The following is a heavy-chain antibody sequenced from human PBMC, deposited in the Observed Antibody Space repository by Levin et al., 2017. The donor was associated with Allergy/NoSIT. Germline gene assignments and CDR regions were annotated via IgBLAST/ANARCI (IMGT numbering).Heavy chain of an antibody. CDR1: GFTFDDHT. CDR3: AREEYYNSNLVFDY. Sequence: GGSLRLSCLASGFTFDDHTMHWVRQAPGKGLEWVSLISWDGTTTYYADSVQGRFTLSRDNSKNSLYLQMNSLRTEDTDLYYCAREEYYNSNLVFDYWGQGTLVTVSS. D-gene: IGHD3-22*01. CDR2: ISWDGTTT. J-gene: IGHJ4*02. V-gene: IGHV3-43*01.